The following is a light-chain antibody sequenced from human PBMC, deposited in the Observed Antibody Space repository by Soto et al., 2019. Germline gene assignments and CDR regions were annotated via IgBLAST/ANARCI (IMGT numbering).Light chain of an antibody. CDR3: HQYGTSVPA. V-gene: IGKV3-20*01. J-gene: IGKJ1*01. CDR2: GAS. Sequence: EMVMNKSPGSLDFSRGVECALSCMISQNLGTLYLAWFQQKSGQAPRLLIYGASTRATGIPARFSGSGSGTEFTLTICRLGAHDVAVYKSHQYGTSVPALGQGTKVDIK. CDR1: QNLGTLY.